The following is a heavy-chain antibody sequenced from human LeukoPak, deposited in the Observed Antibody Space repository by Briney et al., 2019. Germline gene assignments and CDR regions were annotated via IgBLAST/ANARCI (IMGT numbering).Heavy chain of an antibody. CDR2: IWFDGSNY. D-gene: IGHD3-16*01. Sequence: GGSLRLSCAASGFTFSTFGMHWVRQAPGKGLEWVAVIWFDGSNYYYADSVKGRFTISRDNSKNTLYLQMNSLRAEDTAVYYCARWPGGGATDCWGQGTLVTVSS. V-gene: IGHV3-33*08. J-gene: IGHJ4*02. CDR1: GFTFSTFG. CDR3: ARWPGGGATDC.